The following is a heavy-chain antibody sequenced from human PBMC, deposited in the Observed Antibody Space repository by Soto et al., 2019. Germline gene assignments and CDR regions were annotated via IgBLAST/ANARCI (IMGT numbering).Heavy chain of an antibody. D-gene: IGHD5-18*01. J-gene: IGHJ5*02. V-gene: IGHV1-69*02. CDR1: GGTFSSYT. CDR2: IIPILGIA. CDR3: AASSWIQLWKCDP. Sequence: QVQLVQSGAEVKKPGATVKVSCKASGGTFSSYTISWVRQAPGQGLEWMGRIIPILGIANYAQKFQGRVTSTADKSTSTAYMELSSLRSEDTAVYYCAASSWIQLWKCDPWGQGPLVTVSS.